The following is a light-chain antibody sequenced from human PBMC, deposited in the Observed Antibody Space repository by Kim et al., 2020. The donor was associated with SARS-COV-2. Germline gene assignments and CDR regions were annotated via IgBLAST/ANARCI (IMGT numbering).Light chain of an antibody. J-gene: IGKJ5*01. CDR3: QQYDIVPPT. CDR2: DAS. V-gene: IGKV1-33*01. Sequence: ASLGDRVTITCRASQAITNYLNCYQQKPGKAPKLLIYDASKLETGVPSRFSGSGSGTDFTLTITSLQPEDIATYYCQQYDIVPPTFGQGTRLEIK. CDR1: QAITNY.